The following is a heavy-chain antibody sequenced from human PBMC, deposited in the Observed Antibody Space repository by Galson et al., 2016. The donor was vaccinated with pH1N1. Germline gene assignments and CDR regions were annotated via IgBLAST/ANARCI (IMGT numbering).Heavy chain of an antibody. D-gene: IGHD2-2*01. J-gene: IGHJ6*02. CDR3: AKGGRVGVQGYYYALDV. V-gene: IGHV3-23*01. Sequence: SLRLSCAASGFIFSSYAMTWVHQAPGKGLEWVSALSAASTTVYYGNSVKGRFTTSRDNSKNTLYLQMNSLRAEDTAVYYCAKGGRVGVQGYYYALDVWGQGTAVTVSS. CDR1: GFIFSSYA. CDR2: LSAASTTV.